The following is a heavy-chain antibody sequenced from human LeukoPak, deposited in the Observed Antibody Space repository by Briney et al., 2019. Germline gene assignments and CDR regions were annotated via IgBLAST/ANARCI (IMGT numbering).Heavy chain of an antibody. CDR2: IRYDGSNK. Sequence: GGSLRLSCAASGFTFSSYGMRWVRQAPGKGLEWVAFIRYDGSNKYYADSVKGRFTISRDNSKNTLYLQMNSLRAEDTAVYYCATPYCSSTSCYTVYYFDYWGQGTLVTVSS. CDR1: GFTFSSYG. J-gene: IGHJ4*02. CDR3: ATPYCSSTSCYTVYYFDY. V-gene: IGHV3-30*02. D-gene: IGHD2-2*02.